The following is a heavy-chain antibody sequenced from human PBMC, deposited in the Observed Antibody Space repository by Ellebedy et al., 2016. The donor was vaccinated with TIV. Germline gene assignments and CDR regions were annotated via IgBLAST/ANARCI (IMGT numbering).Heavy chain of an antibody. D-gene: IGHD2-15*01. Sequence: GESLKISCAASGFTFGNHNMNWVRQAPGKGLEWVSYISSSSSPIYYADSVKGRFTISRDNAKNSLYLQMNSLRAEDTAVYYCARDWGYCSGGSCPRVHYYYGMDVWGQGTTVTVSS. CDR1: GFTFGNHN. V-gene: IGHV3-21*05. CDR3: ARDWGYCSGGSCPRVHYYYGMDV. J-gene: IGHJ6*02. CDR2: ISSSSSPI.